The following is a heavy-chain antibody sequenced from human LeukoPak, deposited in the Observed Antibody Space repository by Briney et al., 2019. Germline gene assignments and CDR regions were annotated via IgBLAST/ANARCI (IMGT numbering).Heavy chain of an antibody. CDR3: ARGPHIAVAGAFRYFDL. D-gene: IGHD6-19*01. J-gene: IGHJ2*01. CDR2: IYHSGST. Sequence: PSETLSLTCAVSGGSISSGGYSWSWIRQPPGKGLEWIGYIYHSGSTYYNPSLKSRVTISVDTSNNQFSLKLNSVTAADTAVYYCARGPHIAVAGAFRYFDLWGRGTLVTVSS. CDR1: GGSISSGGYS. V-gene: IGHV4-30-2*01.